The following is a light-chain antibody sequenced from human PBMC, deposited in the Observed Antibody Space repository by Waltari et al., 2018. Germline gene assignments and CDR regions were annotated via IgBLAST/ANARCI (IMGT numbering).Light chain of an antibody. CDR3: CSYVGGAKVT. V-gene: IGLV2-23*01. Sequence: QSALTQPASGSGSPGQSITFSCTGTASDAGPYKLVSWYQHHPGTAPKLIIYDGDKRPSGVSSRFSASKSGDTASLTISGLQSEDEADYYCCSYVGGAKVTFGGGTKVTVL. CDR2: DGD. CDR1: ASDAGPYKL. J-gene: IGLJ2*01.